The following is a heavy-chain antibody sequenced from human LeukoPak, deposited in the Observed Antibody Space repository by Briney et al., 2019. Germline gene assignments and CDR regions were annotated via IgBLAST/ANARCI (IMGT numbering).Heavy chain of an antibody. V-gene: IGHV4-34*01. CDR2: INHSGST. CDR3: ARGLDYDSSGYYYFHDAFDI. CDR1: GGSFSGYY. J-gene: IGHJ3*02. D-gene: IGHD3-22*01. Sequence: SEALYLTCAVYGGSFSGYYWSWIRQPPGKGLEWIGEINHSGSTNYNPSLKSRVTISVDTSKNQFSLKLSSVTAADTAVYYCARGLDYDSSGYYYFHDAFDIWGQGTMVTVSS.